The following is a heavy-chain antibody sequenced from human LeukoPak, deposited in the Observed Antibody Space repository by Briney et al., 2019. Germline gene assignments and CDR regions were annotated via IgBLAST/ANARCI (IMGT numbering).Heavy chain of an antibody. J-gene: IGHJ4*02. D-gene: IGHD3-22*01. CDR1: GFTFDDYA. CDR2: ISGSGGST. CDR3: AKGAYYDSSGSFDY. Sequence: GSLSLSCAASGFTFDDYAMHWVRQAPGKGLEWVSGISGSGGSTYYADSVKGRFTISRDNSKNTLYLQMNSLRAEDTAVYYCAKGAYYDSSGSFDYWGQGTLVTVSS. V-gene: IGHV3-23*01.